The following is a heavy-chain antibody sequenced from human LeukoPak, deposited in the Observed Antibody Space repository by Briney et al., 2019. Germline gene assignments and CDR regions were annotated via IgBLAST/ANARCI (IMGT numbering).Heavy chain of an antibody. J-gene: IGHJ4*02. D-gene: IGHD3-22*01. CDR1: GGSFSGYY. Sequence: SETLSLTCAVYGGSFSGYYWSWIRQPPGKGREWIGEIKHSGSTTYNPSLKSRVTISVDTSKNQFSLELTSVTAADTAVYYCARRRYDASGYYPSRGRYFDYWGQGTLVTVSS. CDR2: IKHSGST. CDR3: ARRRYDASGYYPSRGRYFDY. V-gene: IGHV4-34*01.